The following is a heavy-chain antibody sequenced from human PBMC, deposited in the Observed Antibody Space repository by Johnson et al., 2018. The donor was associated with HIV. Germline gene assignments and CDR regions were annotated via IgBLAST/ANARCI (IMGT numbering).Heavy chain of an antibody. D-gene: IGHD3-16*02. V-gene: IGHV3-30-3*01. CDR1: GFSFTKYA. J-gene: IGHJ3*02. Sequence: QVQLVESGGGVVRPGGSLKLSCAASGFSFTKYAMHWVRQAPGKGLEWVAIISYDGNHKYYADSVKGRFTISRSNSKNTLYLQMNSLRAEDTALYYCAREIPYDYVWGSYRPGAFDIWGQGTMVTVSS. CDR3: AREIPYDYVWGSYRPGAFDI. CDR2: ISYDGNHK.